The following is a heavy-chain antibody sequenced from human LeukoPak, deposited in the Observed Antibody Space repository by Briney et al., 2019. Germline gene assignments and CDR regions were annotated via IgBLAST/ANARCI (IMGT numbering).Heavy chain of an antibody. J-gene: IGHJ3*02. CDR3: AKDYYGSSGYYHYDAFDI. V-gene: IGHV3-23*01. D-gene: IGHD3-22*01. Sequence: GGSLRLSCAASGFPFASYAMSWVRQAPGKGLEWVSTISGSGDSSYYADSVKGRFTISRDNSKNTLYLQMNSLRAEDTAGYYCAKDYYGSSGYYHYDAFDIWGQGTMVTVSS. CDR1: GFPFASYA. CDR2: ISGSGDSS.